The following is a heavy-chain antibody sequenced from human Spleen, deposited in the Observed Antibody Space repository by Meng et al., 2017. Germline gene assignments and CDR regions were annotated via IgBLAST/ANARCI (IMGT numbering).Heavy chain of an antibody. CDR3: LRGSGGSV. D-gene: IGHD3-10*01. CDR2: IGHSGIT. J-gene: IGHJ1*01. V-gene: IGHV4-39*01. CDR1: GGSISTSGYY. Sequence: QPQLQESGPGLVKPSEALSLTCSVSGGSISTSGYYWGWIRQPPGKGLEWIGSIGHSGITYYTPSLKSRVTVSIDTSKSQFSLKLSSVTAADTAVYHCLRGSGGSVWGQGTLVTVSS.